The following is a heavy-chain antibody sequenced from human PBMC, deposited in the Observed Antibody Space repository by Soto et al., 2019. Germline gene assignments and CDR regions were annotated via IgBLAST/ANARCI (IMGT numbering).Heavy chain of an antibody. J-gene: IGHJ6*02. CDR3: AREPGYCSGGSCYYYYGMDV. Sequence: QVQLVQSGAEVKKPGSSLKVSCKASGGTLSIYAISWVRQAPGQGLEWMGGIIPIFGTANYAQKFQGRVTITADESTSTAYMELSSLRSEDTAVYYCAREPGYCSGGSCYYYYGMDVWGQGTTVTVSS. V-gene: IGHV1-69*01. CDR2: IIPIFGTA. D-gene: IGHD2-15*01. CDR1: GGTLSIYA.